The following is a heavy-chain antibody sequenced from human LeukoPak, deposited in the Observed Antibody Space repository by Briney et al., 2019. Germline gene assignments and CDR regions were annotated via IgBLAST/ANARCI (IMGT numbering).Heavy chain of an antibody. CDR1: GFTFSSYA. CDR3: AKDRYYYGSGSPYRNYFDY. CDR2: ISYDGSNK. D-gene: IGHD3-10*01. J-gene: IGHJ4*02. V-gene: IGHV3-30-3*01. Sequence: PGGSLRLSCAASGFTFSSYAMHWVRQAPGKGLEWVAVISYDGSNKYYADSVKGRFTISRDNSKNTLYLQMNSLRAGDTAVYYCAKDRYYYGSGSPYRNYFDYWGQGTLVTVSS.